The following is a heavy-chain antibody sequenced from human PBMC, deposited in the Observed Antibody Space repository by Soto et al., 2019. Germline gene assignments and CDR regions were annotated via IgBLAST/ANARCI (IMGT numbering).Heavy chain of an antibody. V-gene: IGHV1-69*01. CDR2: IIPIFGTA. CDR3: ARDRVGYCSSTSCYSSYYYGMDV. D-gene: IGHD2-2*01. CDR1: GGTFSSYA. Sequence: QVQLVQSGAEVKKPGSSVKVSCKASGGTFSSYAISWVRQAPGQGLEWMGGIIPIFGTANYAQKFQGRVTITADESTSTAYMELSSLRSEATAVYYCARDRVGYCSSTSCYSSYYYGMDVWGQGTTVTVSS. J-gene: IGHJ6*02.